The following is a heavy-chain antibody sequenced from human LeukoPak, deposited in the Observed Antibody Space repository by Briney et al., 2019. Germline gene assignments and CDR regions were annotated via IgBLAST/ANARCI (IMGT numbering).Heavy chain of an antibody. CDR3: ARAPLMVYAIFLSREEQHPYYFDY. Sequence: GGSLRLSCAASGFTFSSYWMSWVRQAPGKGLEWVANIKQDGSEKYYVDSVKGRFTISSDNAKNSLYLQMNSLRAEDTAVYYCARAPLMVYAIFLSREEQHPYYFDYWGQGTLVTVSS. J-gene: IGHJ4*02. D-gene: IGHD2-8*01. CDR1: GFTFSSYW. CDR2: IKQDGSEK. V-gene: IGHV3-7*01.